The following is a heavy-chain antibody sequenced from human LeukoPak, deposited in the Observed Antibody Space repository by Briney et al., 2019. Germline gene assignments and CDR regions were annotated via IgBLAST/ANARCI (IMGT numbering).Heavy chain of an antibody. CDR2: IRYDGSNK. CDR3: AKDNWGYDILTGYYDRYYFDY. J-gene: IGHJ4*02. V-gene: IGHV3-30*02. D-gene: IGHD3-9*01. Sequence: GGSLRLSCAASGFTFSSYGMHWVRQAPGKGLEWVAFIRYDGSNKYYADSVKGRFTISRDNSKNTLYLQMNSLRAEGTAVYYCAKDNWGYDILTGYYDRYYFDYWGQGTLVTVSS. CDR1: GFTFSSYG.